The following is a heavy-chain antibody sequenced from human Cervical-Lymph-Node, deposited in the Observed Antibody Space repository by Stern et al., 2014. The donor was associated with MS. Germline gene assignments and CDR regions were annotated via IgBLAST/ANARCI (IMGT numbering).Heavy chain of an antibody. CDR2: LWYDGSNK. J-gene: IGHJ6*02. CDR3: ARSSSPSPYYYYGMDV. CDR1: GFTFSSYG. V-gene: IGHV3-33*01. D-gene: IGHD6-13*01. Sequence: VHLVESGGGVVQPGRSLRLSCAASGFTFSSYGMHWVRQAPGKGLEWVAVLWYDGSNKYYADSVKGRFTISRDNSKNTLYLQMNSLRAEDTAVYYCARSSSPSPYYYYGMDVWGQGTTVTVSS.